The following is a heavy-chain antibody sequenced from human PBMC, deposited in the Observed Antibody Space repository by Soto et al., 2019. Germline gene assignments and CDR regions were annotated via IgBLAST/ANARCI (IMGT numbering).Heavy chain of an antibody. CDR1: GYTFTSYG. CDR2: ISAYNGNT. Sequence: ASVKVSCKASGYTFTSYGISWVRQAPGQGLERMGWISAYNGNTNYAQKLQGRVTMTTDTSTSTAYMELRSLRSDDTAVYYCARVGMDYDFWSGYYSPPLYGMDVWGQGTTVTVSS. CDR3: ARVGMDYDFWSGYYSPPLYGMDV. V-gene: IGHV1-18*01. J-gene: IGHJ6*02. D-gene: IGHD3-3*01.